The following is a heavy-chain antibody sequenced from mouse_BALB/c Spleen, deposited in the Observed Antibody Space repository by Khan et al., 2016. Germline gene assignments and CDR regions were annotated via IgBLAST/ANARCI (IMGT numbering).Heavy chain of an antibody. J-gene: IGHJ4*01. CDR2: INPGSSTI. V-gene: IGHV4-2*02. CDR3: ARLHPGDAMDY. Sequence: EVKLLESGGGLVQPGGSLNLSCAASGFDFSRYWMSWARQAPGKGQEWIGEINPGSSTINYTPSLKDKFIISRDNAKNTLYLQMSKVRSEDTALYYCARLHPGDAMDYWGQGTSVTVSS. CDR1: GFDFSRYW.